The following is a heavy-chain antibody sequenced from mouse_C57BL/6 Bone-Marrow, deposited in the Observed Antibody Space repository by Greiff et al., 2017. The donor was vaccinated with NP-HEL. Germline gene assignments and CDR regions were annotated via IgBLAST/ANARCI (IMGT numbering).Heavy chain of an antibody. D-gene: IGHD1-1*01. CDR2: INPSNGGT. V-gene: IGHV1-53*01. J-gene: IGHJ2*01. CDR1: GYTFTSYW. CDR3: ARSRVGVTVVADY. Sequence: QVQLQQPGTELVKPGASVKLSCKASGYTFTSYWMHWVKQKPGQGLEWIGNINPSNGGTNYNEKFKSKATLTVDKSSSTAYMQLSSLTSEDSAVYYCARSRVGVTVVADYWGQGTTLTVSS.